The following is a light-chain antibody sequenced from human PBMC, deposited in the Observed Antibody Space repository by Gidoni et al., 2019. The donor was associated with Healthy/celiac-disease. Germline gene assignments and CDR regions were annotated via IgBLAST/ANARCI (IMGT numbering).Light chain of an antibody. J-gene: IGKJ1*01. Sequence: DIVMTQSPATLSVSPGERATLSCTASQSVSSNLAWYQQKPGQAPRLLIYGASTRATGIPARFSGSDSGTEFTLTISSLQSEDFAVYYCQQYNNWPPWTFGQGTKVEIK. V-gene: IGKV3-15*01. CDR3: QQYNNWPPWT. CDR1: QSVSSN. CDR2: GAS.